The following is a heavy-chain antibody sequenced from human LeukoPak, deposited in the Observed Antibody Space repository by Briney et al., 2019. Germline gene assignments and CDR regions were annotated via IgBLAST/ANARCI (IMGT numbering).Heavy chain of an antibody. CDR1: GYTLTELS. CDR3: ATDGPRELLPRPFDY. CDR2: FDPEDGET. D-gene: IGHD3-10*01. Sequence: ASVKVSCKVSGYTLTELSMHWVRQAPGKRLEWMGGFDPEDGETIYAQKFQGRVTMTEDTSTDTAYMELSSLRSEDTAVYYCATDGPRELLPRPFDYWGQGTLVTVSS. J-gene: IGHJ4*02. V-gene: IGHV1-24*01.